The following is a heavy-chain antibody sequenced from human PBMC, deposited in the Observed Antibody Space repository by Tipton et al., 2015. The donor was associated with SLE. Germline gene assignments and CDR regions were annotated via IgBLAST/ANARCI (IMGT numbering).Heavy chain of an antibody. CDR3: ARDNGYSSSKYYFDY. Sequence: SLRLSCAASGFTFSSYSMNWVRQAPGKGLEWVSSISSSSSYIYYADSVKGRFTISRDNAKNSLYLQMNSLRAEDTAVYYCARDNGYSSSKYYFDYWGQGTLVTASS. D-gene: IGHD6-13*01. V-gene: IGHV3-21*01. CDR1: GFTFSSYS. CDR2: ISSSSSYI. J-gene: IGHJ4*02.